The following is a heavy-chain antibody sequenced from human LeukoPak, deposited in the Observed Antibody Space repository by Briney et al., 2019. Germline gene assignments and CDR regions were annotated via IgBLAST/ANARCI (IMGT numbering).Heavy chain of an antibody. J-gene: IGHJ6*04. V-gene: IGHV3-30*18. D-gene: IGHD2-8*01. Sequence: PGRSLRLSCAASGFTFSSYGMHWVRQAPGKGLEWVAVISYDGSNKYYADSVKGRFTISRDNSKNTLYLQMSSLRAEDTAVYYCAKYIGLLDYYYYGMDVWGKGTTVTVSS. CDR3: AKYIGLLDYYYYGMDV. CDR1: GFTFSSYG. CDR2: ISYDGSNK.